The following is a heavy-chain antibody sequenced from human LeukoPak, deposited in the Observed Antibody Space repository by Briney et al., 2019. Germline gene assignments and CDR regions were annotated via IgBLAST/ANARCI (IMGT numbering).Heavy chain of an antibody. D-gene: IGHD6-13*01. J-gene: IGHJ5*02. Sequence: GGSLRLSCAASGFTFTNYWMSWVRQAPGKGLELVANIKQDRSEKYYVDSVKGRFTISRDNAKNSLYLQMNSLRAEDTAVYYCARAAAAGKPFDPWGQGTLVPVSS. CDR1: GFTFTNYW. CDR2: IKQDRSEK. V-gene: IGHV3-7*01. CDR3: ARAAAAGKPFDP.